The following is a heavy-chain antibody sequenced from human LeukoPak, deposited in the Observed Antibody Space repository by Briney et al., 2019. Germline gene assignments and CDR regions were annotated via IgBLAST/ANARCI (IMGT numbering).Heavy chain of an antibody. J-gene: IGHJ5*02. V-gene: IGHV3-21*01. CDR1: GFTFSASN. Sequence: PGGSLRLSCEVSGFTFSASNMNWVRQAPGKGLEWVSYISSKGTYINYADSVKGRFTISRDNAKNSLYLQMNSLRAEDTAVYYCARGVGWFDPWGQGTLVTVSS. CDR2: ISSKGTYI. CDR3: ARGVGWFDP.